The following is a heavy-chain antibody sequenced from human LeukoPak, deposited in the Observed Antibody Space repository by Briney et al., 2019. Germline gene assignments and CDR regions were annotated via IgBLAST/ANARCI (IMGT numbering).Heavy chain of an antibody. CDR2: IYYSGST. D-gene: IGHD2-2*01. J-gene: IGHJ4*02. CDR1: GGSFRRGSYY. CDR3: ARINRASTSYDY. V-gene: IGHV4-61*01. Sequence: SETLSLTCTVSGGSFRRGSYYGRWSRQPGGRGVERIGYIYYSGSTNYNPSLKSRVTISVDTSKNQFSLKLSSVTAADTAVYYCARINRASTSYDYWGQGTLVTVSS.